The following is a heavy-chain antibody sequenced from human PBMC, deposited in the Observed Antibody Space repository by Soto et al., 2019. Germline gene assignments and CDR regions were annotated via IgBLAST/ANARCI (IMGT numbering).Heavy chain of an antibody. Sequence: GASLKVSCKASGYTFTSYYMHWVRESPGQGLEWMGIINPSGGSTSYAQKFQGRVTMTRDTSTSTVYMELSSLRSEDTAVYYCARDESSSWVAFDYWGQGTLVTVSS. CDR3: ARDESSSWVAFDY. V-gene: IGHV1-46*01. D-gene: IGHD6-13*01. J-gene: IGHJ4*02. CDR2: INPSGGST. CDR1: GYTFTSYY.